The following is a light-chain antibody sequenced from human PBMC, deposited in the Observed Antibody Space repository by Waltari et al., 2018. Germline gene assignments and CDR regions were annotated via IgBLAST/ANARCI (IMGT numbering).Light chain of an antibody. Sequence: QSVLTQPPSASGTPGQRVTISCSGSRSNIGSNYVYWYQQLPGTAPKLLIYRNNQRHSGVPDRCSGSKSGTSASLAISGLRSEDEADYYCAAWDDSLSGRVFGGGTKVTVL. J-gene: IGLJ3*02. CDR2: RNN. CDR1: RSNIGSNY. CDR3: AAWDDSLSGRV. V-gene: IGLV1-47*01.